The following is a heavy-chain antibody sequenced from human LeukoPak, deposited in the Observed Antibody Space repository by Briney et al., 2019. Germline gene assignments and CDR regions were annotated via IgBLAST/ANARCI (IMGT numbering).Heavy chain of an antibody. CDR3: ARESGPLREFAFDI. CDR2: IYDRGNT. Sequence: NTSGTLSLTCTVSGASINSGSYYWMWIRQPPRKGLEWIGSIYDRGNTYYNPSLKSRVTISADTSKNQFSLKLSSVTAADTAVYYCARESGPLREFAFDIWGQGTMVTVSS. V-gene: IGHV4-39*07. CDR1: GASINSGSYY. D-gene: IGHD3-10*01. J-gene: IGHJ3*02.